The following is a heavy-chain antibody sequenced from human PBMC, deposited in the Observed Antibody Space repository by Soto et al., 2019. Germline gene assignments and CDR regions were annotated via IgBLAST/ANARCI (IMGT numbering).Heavy chain of an antibody. J-gene: IGHJ6*02. V-gene: IGHV1-46*01. Sequence: ASVKVSCKASEYTFTSYYMHWVRQAPGQGLEWMGIITPSGSSTSYAQNFQGRVTMTRDTSTSTVYMELSSLRSEDTADYYCASGRVGATPLYYYAMDVWGQGTTVTV. CDR3: ASGRVGATPLYYYAMDV. D-gene: IGHD1-26*01. CDR1: EYTFTSYY. CDR2: ITPSGSST.